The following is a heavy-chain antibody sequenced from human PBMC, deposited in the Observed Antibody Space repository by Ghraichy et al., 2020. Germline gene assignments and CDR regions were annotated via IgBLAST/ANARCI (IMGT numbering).Heavy chain of an antibody. Sequence: SETLSLTCTVSGGSISSSSYYWGWIRQPPGKGLEWIGSFYYGGTTYYNPSLQSRVTMSVDTSKNQFSLKLTSVTAADTAVYYWATYRGSYGNWFDPWGQGTLVTVSS. V-gene: IGHV4-39*01. J-gene: IGHJ5*02. D-gene: IGHD1-26*01. CDR3: ATYRGSYGNWFDP. CDR1: GGSISSSSYY. CDR2: FYYGGTT.